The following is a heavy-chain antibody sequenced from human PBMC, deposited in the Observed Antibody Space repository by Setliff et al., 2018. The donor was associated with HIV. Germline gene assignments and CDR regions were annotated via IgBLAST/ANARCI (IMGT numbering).Heavy chain of an antibody. J-gene: IGHJ4*02. D-gene: IGHD3-3*01. V-gene: IGHV1-69*13. CDR2: IIPVSDTT. Sequence: SVKVSCKSSGGTFSSYVINWVRQAPGQGLEWXXGIIPVSDTTNYAQKFQGRVTITADASTRTAYMELSSLRSEDTAVYYCVFWAXXXTWPFDYGGQGTLVTVSS. CDR3: VFWAXXXTWPFDY. CDR1: GGTFSSYV.